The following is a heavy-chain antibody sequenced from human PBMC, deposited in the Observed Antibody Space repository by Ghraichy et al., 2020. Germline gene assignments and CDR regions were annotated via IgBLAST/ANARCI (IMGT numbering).Heavy chain of an antibody. Sequence: GALRLSCAASGFTFSSNWMHWVRQVPGKGLVWVSRINSDGSTTNYADSVKGRFTISRDNAKNTLYLQMDSLRAEDTAVYYCARSHIAVRNGLDVWGQGTTVTVSS. V-gene: IGHV3-74*01. CDR2: INSDGSTT. D-gene: IGHD6-6*01. J-gene: IGHJ6*02. CDR3: ARSHIAVRNGLDV. CDR1: GFTFSSNW.